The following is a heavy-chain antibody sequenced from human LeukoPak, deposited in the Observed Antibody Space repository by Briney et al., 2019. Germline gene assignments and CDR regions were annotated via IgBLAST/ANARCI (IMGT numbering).Heavy chain of an antibody. J-gene: IGHJ4*02. CDR2: IIPIFGTA. Sequence: SVKVSCKASGGTFSSYAISWVRQAPGQGLEWMGRIIPIFGTANYAQKFQGRVTITTDESTSTAYMELSSLRSEDTAVYYCARDTPAGAVAFDYWGQGTLATVSS. V-gene: IGHV1-69*05. CDR3: ARDTPAGAVAFDY. D-gene: IGHD6-19*01. CDR1: GGTFSSYA.